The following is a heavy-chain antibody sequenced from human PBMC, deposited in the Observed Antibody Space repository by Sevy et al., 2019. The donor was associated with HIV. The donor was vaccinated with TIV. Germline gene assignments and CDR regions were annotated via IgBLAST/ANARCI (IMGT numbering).Heavy chain of an antibody. CDR3: ARGAVAGPGEDY. CDR2: MNPNSGNT. J-gene: IGHJ4*02. CDR1: GYTFTSYD. V-gene: IGHV1-8*01. D-gene: IGHD6-19*01. Sequence: ASVKVSCKASGYTFTSYDINWVRQATGQGLEWMGWMNPNSGNTGYAQKFQGRVTMTRNTSISTAYMELSSLRSEDTAGYYCARGAVAGPGEDYWGQGTLVTVSS.